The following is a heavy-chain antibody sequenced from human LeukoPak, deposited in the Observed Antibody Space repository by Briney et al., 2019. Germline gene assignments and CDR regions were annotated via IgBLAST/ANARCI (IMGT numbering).Heavy chain of an antibody. CDR2: IYTSGNI. Sequence: PSETLSLTCTVSGGSISSYYWSWIRQPAGKGLEWIGRIYTSGNINYNPSLKSRVTMSVDTSKNQFSLKLSSVTAADTAVYYCARDRRRDGYNYRRSFDYWGQGTLVTVSS. CDR3: ARDRRRDGYNYRRSFDY. J-gene: IGHJ4*02. V-gene: IGHV4-4*07. CDR1: GGSISSYY. D-gene: IGHD5-24*01.